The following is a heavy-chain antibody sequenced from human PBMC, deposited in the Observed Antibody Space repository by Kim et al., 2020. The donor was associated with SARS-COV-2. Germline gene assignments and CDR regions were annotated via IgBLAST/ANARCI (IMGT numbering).Heavy chain of an antibody. CDR1: GFTFNEHY. Sequence: WGSLRLSCAASGFTFNEHYMDWVRQAPGKGLEWVGRIRDKANSYSTSYTASVKGRFTVSRDESKNSLYLQMNSLKIEDTAVYYCARVGPSSSWDYWGQGALVTVSS. CDR2: IRDKANSYST. D-gene: IGHD6-13*01. J-gene: IGHJ4*02. V-gene: IGHV3-72*01. CDR3: ARVGPSSSWDY.